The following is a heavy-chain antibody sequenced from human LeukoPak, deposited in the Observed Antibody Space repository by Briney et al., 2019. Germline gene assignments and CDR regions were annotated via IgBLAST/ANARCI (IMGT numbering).Heavy chain of an antibody. D-gene: IGHD3-9*01. CDR1: GFTFSSYA. CDR3: AKSVFHIMTDYYFALDV. J-gene: IGHJ6*02. Sequence: GGSLRLSCAASGFTFSSYAMSWVRQAPGKGLEWVSAISGSGDGITYYADSVRGRFTISRDNSQHTLYLQVSSLRAEDTAVYFCAKSVFHIMTDYYFALDVWGLGTTVTVSS. CDR2: ISGSGDGIT. V-gene: IGHV3-23*01.